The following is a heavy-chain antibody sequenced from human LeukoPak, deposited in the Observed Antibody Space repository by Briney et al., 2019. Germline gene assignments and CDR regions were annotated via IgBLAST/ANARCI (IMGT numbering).Heavy chain of an antibody. D-gene: IGHD5-18*01. V-gene: IGHV4-34*01. CDR1: GGSFSGYY. CDR2: INHSGST. Sequence: SETLSLTCAVYGGSFSGYYWSWIRQPPGKGLEWIGEINHSGSTNYNPSLKSRVTISVDTSKNQFPLKLSSVTAADTAVYYCARFVGYSYGSDYWGQGTLVTVSS. CDR3: ARFVGYSYGSDY. J-gene: IGHJ4*02.